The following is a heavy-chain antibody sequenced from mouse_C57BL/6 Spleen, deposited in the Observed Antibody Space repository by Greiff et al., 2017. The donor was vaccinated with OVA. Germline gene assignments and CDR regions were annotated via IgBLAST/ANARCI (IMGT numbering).Heavy chain of an antibody. CDR2: IYPGSGST. CDR1: GYTFTSYW. J-gene: IGHJ1*03. CDR3: ARIYGSSHYWYFDV. D-gene: IGHD1-1*01. V-gene: IGHV1-55*01. Sequence: QVQLQQSGAELVKPGASVKMSCKASGYTFTSYWITWVKQRPGQGLEWIGDIYPGSGSTNYNEKFKSKATLTVDTSSSTAYMQLSSLTSEDSAVYYCARIYGSSHYWYFDVWGTGTTVTVSS.